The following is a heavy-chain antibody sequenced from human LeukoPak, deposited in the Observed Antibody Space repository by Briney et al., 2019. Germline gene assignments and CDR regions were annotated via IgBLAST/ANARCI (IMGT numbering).Heavy chain of an antibody. CDR1: GGSISSYY. V-gene: IGHV4-59*01. Sequence: PSETLSLTCTVSGGSISSYYWSRIRQPPGKGLEWIGYIHYSGSTNYNPSLKSRVTISVDTSKNQFSLKLSSVTAADTAVYYCASGTTSYYYYMDVWGKGTTVTVSS. CDR3: ASGTTSYYYYMDV. D-gene: IGHD2/OR15-2a*01. J-gene: IGHJ6*03. CDR2: IHYSGST.